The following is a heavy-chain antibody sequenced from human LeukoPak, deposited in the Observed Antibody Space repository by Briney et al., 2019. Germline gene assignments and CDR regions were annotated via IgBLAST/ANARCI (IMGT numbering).Heavy chain of an antibody. D-gene: IGHD3-10*01. CDR1: GGSISTYY. V-gene: IGHV4-59*01. J-gene: IGHJ4*02. CDR3: ARAGDYYVSGSYLRY. CDR2: IYRRGSA. Sequence: SETLSLTCTVSGGSISTYYWTWVRQPPGKGLEWIGYIYRRGSANYNPSLKSRVTISVDTSKNQFSLTLSSVTAADAAVYYCARAGDYYVSGSYLRYWGQGTLVSVSS.